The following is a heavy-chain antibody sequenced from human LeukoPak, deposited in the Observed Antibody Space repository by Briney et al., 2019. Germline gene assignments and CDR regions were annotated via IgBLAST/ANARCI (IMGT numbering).Heavy chain of an antibody. CDR3: ARQVRFSDSSAYYDY. V-gene: IGHV5-51*01. Sequence: GESLKISCQGIGYAFTNYYIGWVRQMPGKGLEWMGIIYPGGSDIKYSPSFQGQVTISADTSISTAYLQWSNLKASDTAMYYCARQVRFSDSSAYYDYWGQGTLVTVSS. D-gene: IGHD3-22*01. CDR2: IYPGGSDI. J-gene: IGHJ4*02. CDR1: GYAFTNYY.